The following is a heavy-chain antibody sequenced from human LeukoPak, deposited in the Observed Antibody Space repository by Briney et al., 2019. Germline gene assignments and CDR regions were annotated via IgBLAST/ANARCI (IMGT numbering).Heavy chain of an antibody. V-gene: IGHV4-38-2*01. CDR2: FYYSGAT. J-gene: IGHJ4*02. CDR3: ARGSGSYSSNLDY. Sequence: SQTLSLTCAVSGYSINTNYYWGWIRQSPGKGLEWIGSFYYSGATYYNPSLKSRVAISVDTSKNQFSLKLNSVTAADTAIYYCARGSGSYSSNLDYWGQGTLVTVSS. CDR1: GYSINTNYY. D-gene: IGHD3-10*01.